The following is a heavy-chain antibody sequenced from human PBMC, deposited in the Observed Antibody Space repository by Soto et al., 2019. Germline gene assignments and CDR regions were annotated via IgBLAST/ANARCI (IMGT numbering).Heavy chain of an antibody. CDR2: INSDGSST. CDR3: ARDPAPGHWFDS. Sequence: AGGSLRLSCAASAFTFSSYWMHWVRQAPGKGLVWVSRINSDGSSTMYADSVKGRFAISRDNAKNTLYLQMNSLRADDTAVYYCARDPAPGHWFDSWGQGTLVTVAS. J-gene: IGHJ5*01. CDR1: AFTFSSYW. D-gene: IGHD6-25*01. V-gene: IGHV3-74*03.